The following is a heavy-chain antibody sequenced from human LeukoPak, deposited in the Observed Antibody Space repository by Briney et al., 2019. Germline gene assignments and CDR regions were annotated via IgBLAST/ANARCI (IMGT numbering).Heavy chain of an antibody. CDR1: GFTFPDYA. CDR3: AKDHDYVWGSYHDHYYFDY. J-gene: IGHJ4*02. CDR2: ITNSGRV. V-gene: IGHV3-23*01. Sequence: GGSLRLSCTAAGFTFPDYAMAWVRQAPGKGLEWVSDITNSGRVHYADSVRGRFTISRDNSKNTLYLQMNSLRAEDTAVYYCAKDHDYVWGSYHDHYYFDYWGQGTLVTVSS. D-gene: IGHD3-16*02.